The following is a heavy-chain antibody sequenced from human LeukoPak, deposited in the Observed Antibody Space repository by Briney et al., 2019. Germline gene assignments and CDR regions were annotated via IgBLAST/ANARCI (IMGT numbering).Heavy chain of an antibody. CDR1: GFTFSSYA. Sequence: PGGSLRLSCAASGFTFSSYAMSWVRQAPGKGLEWVSGISGSGGSTYYADSVKGRFTISRDNSKDTLYLQMNSLRAEDTAVYYCAKVDGSGSYLDYWGQGTLVTVSS. J-gene: IGHJ4*02. V-gene: IGHV3-23*01. CDR2: ISGSGGST. CDR3: AKVDGSGSYLDY. D-gene: IGHD3-10*01.